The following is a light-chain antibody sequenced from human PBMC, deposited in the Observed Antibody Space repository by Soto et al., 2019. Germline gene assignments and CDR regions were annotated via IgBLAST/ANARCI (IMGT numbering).Light chain of an antibody. V-gene: IGKV3-20*01. CDR2: GVS. CDR3: QQYVTSPLT. Sequence: EIVCTHSPVTLSLSPGERATLSCRASQSVSSYLAWYQQKPGQAPRLLIYGVSSRATGIPDRFSGSGSGTDFTLTISRLEPEDFAVYYCQQYVTSPLTFGGGTKVDIK. CDR1: QSVSSY. J-gene: IGKJ4*01.